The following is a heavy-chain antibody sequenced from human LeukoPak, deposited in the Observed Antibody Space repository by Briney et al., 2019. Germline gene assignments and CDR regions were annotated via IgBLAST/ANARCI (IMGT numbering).Heavy chain of an antibody. V-gene: IGHV3-11*05. Sequence: PGGSLRLSCAASGFTFSDYYMSWLRQAPGKGLEWVSYISSSSYTNYADSVKGRFTISRDNTKNSLYLQMNGLRAEDTAVYYCARASTVTDAFDYYYYGMDVWGQGTTVTVSS. CDR3: ARASTVTDAFDYYYYGMDV. CDR1: GFTFSDYY. CDR2: ISSSSYT. D-gene: IGHD4-17*01. J-gene: IGHJ6*02.